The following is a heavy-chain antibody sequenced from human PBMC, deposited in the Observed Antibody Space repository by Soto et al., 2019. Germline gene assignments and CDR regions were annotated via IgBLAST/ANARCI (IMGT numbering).Heavy chain of an antibody. D-gene: IGHD3-10*01. J-gene: IGHJ6*02. V-gene: IGHV1-18*01. CDR1: GYTFTSYG. CDR2: ISAYNGNT. CDR3: ASNYLYYYGSGNTNYYGMDV. Sequence: QVQLVQSGAEVKKPGASVKVSCKASGYTFTSYGISWVRQAPGQGLEWMGWISAYNGNTNYAQKLQGRVTMTTDTSTSKAHMELMSLRSDDTAVYYCASNYLYYYGSGNTNYYGMDVWGQGTTVTVSS.